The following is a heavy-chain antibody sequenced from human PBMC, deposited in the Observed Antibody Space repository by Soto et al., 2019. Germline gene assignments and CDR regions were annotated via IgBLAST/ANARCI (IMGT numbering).Heavy chain of an antibody. J-gene: IGHJ4*02. Sequence: EVQLVESGGTVVRPGGSLRLSCAASGFTFDEYGMTWVRQAPGKGLEWVSGINWNGANTQYADSVRGRFTSSRDNAKKSLYLEMNGLRAEDTAFYYCARDFEVGTYDHWGQGTLVTVSS. CDR3: ARDFEVGTYDH. V-gene: IGHV3-20*04. CDR1: GFTFDEYG. CDR2: INWNGANT. D-gene: IGHD1-26*01.